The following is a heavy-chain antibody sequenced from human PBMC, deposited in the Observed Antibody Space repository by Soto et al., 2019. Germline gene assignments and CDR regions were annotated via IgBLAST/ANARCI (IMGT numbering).Heavy chain of an antibody. V-gene: IGHV3-21*01. Sequence: GGSLRLSCAASGFTFSSYSMNWVRQAPGKGLEWVSSISSSSYIYYADSVKGRFTISRDNAKNSLYLQMNSLRAEDTAVCYCARPGDYDFWSGYLWGQGTQVTVSS. CDR1: GFTFSSYS. CDR3: ARPGDYDFWSGYL. D-gene: IGHD3-3*01. J-gene: IGHJ4*02. CDR2: ISSSSYI.